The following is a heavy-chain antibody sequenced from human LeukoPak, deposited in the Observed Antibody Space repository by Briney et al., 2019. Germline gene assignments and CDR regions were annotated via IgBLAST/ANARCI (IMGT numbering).Heavy chain of an antibody. CDR3: AKANHYFHWYAMDV. CDR1: GFAFGTYA. D-gene: IGHD1-14*01. Sequence: GGSLRLSCAASGFAFGTYAMTWVRQAPGEGLEWVSTFSGSGDTTSYYADSVKGRFTISRDDFKNTLYLQMSSLRADDTAVYYCAKANHYFHWYAMDVWGPGTAVTVSS. J-gene: IGHJ6*02. V-gene: IGHV3-23*01. CDR2: FSGSGDTTS.